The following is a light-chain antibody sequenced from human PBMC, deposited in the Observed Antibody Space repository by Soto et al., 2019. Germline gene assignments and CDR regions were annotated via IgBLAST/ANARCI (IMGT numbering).Light chain of an antibody. Sequence: IEVTQSPSSLAASLGDRVTITCRASQTIGTYVNWYRQKPGKAPKLLIYATSSLQSGVPSRFSGSGSGTEFTLTISSLQPEDFATYYCQQYNGYRWTFGQGTKVDIK. J-gene: IGKJ1*01. CDR2: ATS. V-gene: IGKV1-39*01. CDR3: QQYNGYRWT. CDR1: QTIGTY.